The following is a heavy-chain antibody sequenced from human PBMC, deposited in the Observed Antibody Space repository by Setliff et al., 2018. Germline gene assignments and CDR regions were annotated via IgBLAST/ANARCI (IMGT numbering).Heavy chain of an antibody. V-gene: IGHV3-23*01. Sequence: GESLKISCAASGFTFSSYAMSWVRQAPGKGLEWVSAISGSGGSTYYADSVKGRFTISRDNSKNTLYLQMNSLRAEDTAVYYCAKDSGYSGYGYFDYWGQGTLITVS. J-gene: IGHJ4*02. CDR1: GFTFSSYA. CDR2: ISGSGGST. CDR3: AKDSGYSGYGYFDY. D-gene: IGHD5-12*01.